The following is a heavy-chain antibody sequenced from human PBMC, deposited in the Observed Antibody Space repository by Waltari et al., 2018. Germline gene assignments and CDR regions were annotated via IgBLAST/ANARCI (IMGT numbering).Heavy chain of an antibody. CDR2: INPRGGST. Sequence: VQLVPSGAEVKKPGASGKGSCKASGYTLPSPYMPWVRQAPGQGLEWMGIINPRGGSTSYAQKFQGRVTMTRDTSTSTVYMGLSSLRSEDTAVYYCARDQRDYYDSSDDWFDPWGQGTLVTVSS. CDR1: GYTLPSPY. V-gene: IGHV1-46*01. D-gene: IGHD3-22*01. CDR3: ARDQRDYYDSSDDWFDP. J-gene: IGHJ5*02.